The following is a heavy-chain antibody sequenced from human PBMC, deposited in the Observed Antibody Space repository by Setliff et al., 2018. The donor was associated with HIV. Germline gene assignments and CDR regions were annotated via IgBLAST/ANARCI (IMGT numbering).Heavy chain of an antibody. CDR3: ARGTYYHDSSGYLAAGHFDY. J-gene: IGHJ4*02. CDR2: ISAYNGNT. CDR1: GYTFTSYG. D-gene: IGHD3-22*01. V-gene: IGHV1-18*01. Sequence: GASVKVSCKASGYTFTSYGISWVRQAPGQGLEWMGWISAYNGNTNYAQKLQGRVTMTTDTSTSTAYIELRSLRSDDTAVYYCARGTYYHDSSGYLAAGHFDYWGQGTLVTVSS.